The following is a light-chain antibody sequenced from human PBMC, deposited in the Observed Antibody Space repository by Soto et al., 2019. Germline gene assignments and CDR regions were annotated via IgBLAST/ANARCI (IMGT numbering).Light chain of an antibody. V-gene: IGKV3-20*01. CDR2: RTF. CDR3: QQYSSWLYT. Sequence: EIVLTQSPGTLSLSPGERATLSCRASQSIASSYLAWYQQKPGQPPRLLLYRTFNRATGIPDRFSGSGSGTDFTLTISRLEPEDFAVYFCQQYSSWLYTFGQGTKLHIK. CDR1: QSIASSY. J-gene: IGKJ2*01.